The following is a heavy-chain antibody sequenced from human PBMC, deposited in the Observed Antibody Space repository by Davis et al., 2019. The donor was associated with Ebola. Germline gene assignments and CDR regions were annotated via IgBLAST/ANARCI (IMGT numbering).Heavy chain of an antibody. D-gene: IGHD2-15*01. CDR3: AREVVVAATALGDYYYGMDV. Sequence: GGSLRLSCAASGFTFSSYGMHWVRQAPGKGLEWVAVIWYDGSNKYYADSVKGRFTISRDNSKNTLYLQMNSLRAEDTAVYYCAREVVVAATALGDYYYGMDVWGKGTTVTVSS. CDR1: GFTFSSYG. V-gene: IGHV3-33*01. J-gene: IGHJ6*04. CDR2: IWYDGSNK.